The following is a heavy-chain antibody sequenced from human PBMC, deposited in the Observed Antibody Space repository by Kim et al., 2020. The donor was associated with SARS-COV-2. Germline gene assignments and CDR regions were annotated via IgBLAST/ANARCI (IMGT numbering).Heavy chain of an antibody. V-gene: IGHV1-3*01. CDR1: GYTFTSYA. CDR3: ARGREPHGVGLWFGELPYSLPTFDP. J-gene: IGHJ5*02. Sequence: ASVKVSCKASGYTFTSYAMHWVRQAPGQRLEWMGWINAGNGNTKYSQKFQGRVTITRDTSASTAYMELSSLRSEDTAVYYCARGREPHGVGLWFGELPYSLPTFDPWGQGTLVTVSS. D-gene: IGHD3-10*01. CDR2: INAGNGNT.